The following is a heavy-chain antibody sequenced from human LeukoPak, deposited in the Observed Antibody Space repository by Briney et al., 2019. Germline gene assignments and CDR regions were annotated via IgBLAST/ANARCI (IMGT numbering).Heavy chain of an antibody. V-gene: IGHV4-39*07. CDR3: ARARGSPIRDAFDI. D-gene: IGHD3-16*01. Sequence: SETLSLTCTVSGGSISSSSYYWGWIRQPPGKGLERIGSIYYSGSTYYNPSLKSRVTISVDTSKNQFSLKLSSVTAADTAVYYCARARGSPIRDAFDIWGQGTMVTVSS. J-gene: IGHJ3*02. CDR1: GGSISSSSYY. CDR2: IYYSGST.